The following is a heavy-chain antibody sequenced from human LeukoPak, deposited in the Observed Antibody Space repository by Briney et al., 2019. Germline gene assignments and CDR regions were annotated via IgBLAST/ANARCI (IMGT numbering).Heavy chain of an antibody. V-gene: IGHV3-53*01. CDR1: GFTVSSNY. CDR3: ARDGPTMIDAFDI. D-gene: IGHD3-22*01. CDR2: IYSGGST. Sequence: GGSLRLSCAASGFTVSSNYMSWVRQAPGKGLEWVSVIYSGGSTYYADSVKGRFTISRDNSKNTLYLQMNSLRAEDTAVYYCARDGPTMIDAFDIWGQGTMVTVSS. J-gene: IGHJ3*02.